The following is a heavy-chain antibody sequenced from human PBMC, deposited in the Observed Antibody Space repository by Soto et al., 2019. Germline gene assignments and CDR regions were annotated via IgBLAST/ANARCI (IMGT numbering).Heavy chain of an antibody. CDR3: ARHPLLPATNFDY. V-gene: IGHV4-61*01. CDR2: INYRGST. D-gene: IGHD2-2*01. J-gene: IGHJ4*02. CDR1: GSSVSSGSYY. Sequence: QVQLQESGPGLVKPSETLSLICIVSGSSVSSGSYYWSWIRQPPGKGLEWIGCINYRGSTNSNPSLKSRVTISVDTSKNQFSLNLTSVTAADTAVYYCARHPLLPATNFDYWGQGILVTVSS.